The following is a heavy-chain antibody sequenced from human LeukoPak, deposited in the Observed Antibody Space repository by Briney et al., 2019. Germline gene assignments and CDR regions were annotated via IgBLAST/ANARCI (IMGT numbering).Heavy chain of an antibody. J-gene: IGHJ4*02. V-gene: IGHV3-15*01. D-gene: IGHD3-9*01. CDR2: IKSKTDGGTT. CDR1: GFTFSNAW. Sequence: GGSLRLSCAASGFTFSNAWMSWVRQAPGKGLEWVGRIKSKTDGGTTDYAAPVKGRFTISRDDSKNTLYLQMNSLKTEDKAVYYCTTNYDILTGYRFDYWGQGTLVTVSS. CDR3: TTNYDILTGYRFDY.